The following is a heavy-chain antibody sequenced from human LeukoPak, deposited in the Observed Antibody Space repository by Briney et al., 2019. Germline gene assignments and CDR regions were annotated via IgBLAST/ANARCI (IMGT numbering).Heavy chain of an antibody. CDR2: ISAYNGNT. D-gene: IGHD2-8*01. CDR1: GYTFTSYG. Sequence: ASVKVSYKASGYTFTSYGISWVRQAPGQGLEWMGWISAYNGNTNHAQKLQGRVTMTTDTSTSTAYMELRSLRSDDTAVYYCARDSIVLMVYAMPNWFDPWGQGTLVTVSS. CDR3: ARDSIVLMVYAMPNWFDP. V-gene: IGHV1-18*01. J-gene: IGHJ5*02.